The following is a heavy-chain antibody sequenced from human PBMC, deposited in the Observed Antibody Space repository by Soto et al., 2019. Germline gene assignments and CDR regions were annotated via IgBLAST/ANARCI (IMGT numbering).Heavy chain of an antibody. CDR1: GYTFTGYY. Sequence: ASVKVSCKASGYTFTGYYIHWVRQAPGEGLEWMGWINPNSGGTNYAQKFQGWVTMTRDTSISTAYMELSRLRSDDTAVYYCARGEAGRYDFWSGYLDYWGQGTLVTVSS. CDR2: INPNSGGT. D-gene: IGHD3-3*01. J-gene: IGHJ4*02. CDR3: ARGEAGRYDFWSGYLDY. V-gene: IGHV1-2*04.